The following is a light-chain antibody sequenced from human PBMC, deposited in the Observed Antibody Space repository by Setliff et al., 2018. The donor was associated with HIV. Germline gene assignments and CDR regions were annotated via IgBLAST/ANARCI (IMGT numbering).Light chain of an antibody. CDR3: DSYTSTGIYV. J-gene: IGLJ1*01. CDR1: RSDVGAYNS. V-gene: IGLV2-14*03. Sequence: LAQPASVSGSPGQVITVSCTGTRSDVGAYNSVSWFQQHPGRAPKLIIFDVSSRPSGVSNRFSGSKFGNTASLTISGLQTEDEADYYCDSYTSTGIYVFGTGTKVTVL. CDR2: DVS.